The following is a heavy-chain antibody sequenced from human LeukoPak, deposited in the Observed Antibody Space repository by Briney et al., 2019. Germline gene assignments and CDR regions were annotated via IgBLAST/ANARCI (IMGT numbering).Heavy chain of an antibody. V-gene: IGHV1-8*03. CDR1: GYTFTSYD. D-gene: IGHD1-26*01. Sequence: GASVKVSCKASGYTFTSYDINWVRQATGQGLEWMGWMNPNSGNTGYAQKFQGRVTITRNTSISTAYMELSSLRSEDAAVYYCARALLTSDAFDIWGQGTMVTVSS. CDR2: MNPNSGNT. CDR3: ARALLTSDAFDI. J-gene: IGHJ3*02.